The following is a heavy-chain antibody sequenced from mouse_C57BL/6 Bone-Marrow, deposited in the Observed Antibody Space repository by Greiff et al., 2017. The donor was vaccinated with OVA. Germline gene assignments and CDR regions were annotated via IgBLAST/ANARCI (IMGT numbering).Heavy chain of an antibody. CDR3: TTSYYYGSMDY. Sequence: VQLQQSGAELVRPGASVKLSCTASGFNIKDDYMHWVKQRPEQGLEWIGWIDPENGDTEYASKFQGKATITADTSSNTAYLQLSILTSEDTAVYYCTTSYYYGSMDYWGQGTSVTVSS. CDR1: GFNIKDDY. V-gene: IGHV14-4*01. D-gene: IGHD1-1*01. CDR2: IDPENGDT. J-gene: IGHJ4*01.